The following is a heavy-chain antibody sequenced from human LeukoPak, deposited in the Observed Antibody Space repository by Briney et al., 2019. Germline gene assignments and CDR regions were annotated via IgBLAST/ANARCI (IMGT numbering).Heavy chain of an antibody. J-gene: IGHJ4*02. V-gene: IGHV4-30-4*01. CDR2: IYYSGST. CDR1: GGSISNADSY. CDR3: ASKRRQAYYFDY. Sequence: SETLSLTCTVSGGSISNADSYWTWIRQPPGKGLEWIGYIYYSGSTYYNPSLKSRTTISLDTSKNQFSLKLSSVTAADTAMYYCASKRRQAYYFDYWGQGTLVTVSS.